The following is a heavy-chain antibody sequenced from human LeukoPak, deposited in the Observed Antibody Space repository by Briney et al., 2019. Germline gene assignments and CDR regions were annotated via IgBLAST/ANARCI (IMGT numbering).Heavy chain of an antibody. CDR2: IYSGGST. D-gene: IGHD3-10*01. J-gene: IGHJ4*02. CDR1: GFTVSSNY. V-gene: IGHV3-53*01. Sequence: GGSLRLSCAASGFTVSSNYMSWVRQAPGKGLEWVSVIYSGGSTYYADSVKGRFTISRDNSKNTLYLQMNSLRAEDTAVYYCAREKVRGVFDYWGQGTLVTVSS. CDR3: AREKVRGVFDY.